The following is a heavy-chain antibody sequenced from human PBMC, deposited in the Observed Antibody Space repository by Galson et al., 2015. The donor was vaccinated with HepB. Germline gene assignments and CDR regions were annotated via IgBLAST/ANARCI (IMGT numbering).Heavy chain of an antibody. V-gene: IGHV1-18*01. CDR2: ISAYNGNT. Sequence: SVKVSCKASGYTFTSYGISWVRQAPGQGLEWMGWISAYNGNTNYAQKLQGRVTMTTDTSTSTAYMELRSLRSDDTAVYYCARDVRITGTTAGPSPFDYWGQGTLVTVSS. J-gene: IGHJ4*02. CDR1: GYTFTSYG. CDR3: ARDVRITGTTAGPSPFDY. D-gene: IGHD1-7*01.